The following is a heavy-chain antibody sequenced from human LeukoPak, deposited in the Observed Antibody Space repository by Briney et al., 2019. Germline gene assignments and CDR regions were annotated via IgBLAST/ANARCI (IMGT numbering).Heavy chain of an antibody. Sequence: SETLSLTCTVSGASITSGGYYRSWIRQPPGKGLEWMGYIHQSGDTYSNPSLKSRVTVSADRSNNQFSLRMSSVTAADTAVYYCARLLAARPDDDRWGQGTLVTVSS. CDR3: ARLLAARPDDDR. D-gene: IGHD6-6*01. CDR1: GASITSGGYY. CDR2: IHQSGDT. J-gene: IGHJ5*02. V-gene: IGHV4-30-2*01.